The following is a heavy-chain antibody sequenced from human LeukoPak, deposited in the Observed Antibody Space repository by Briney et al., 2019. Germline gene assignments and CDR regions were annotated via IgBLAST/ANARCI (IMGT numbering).Heavy chain of an antibody. J-gene: IGHJ6*02. V-gene: IGHV1-8*01. CDR1: GYTFTSYD. Sequence: ASVKVSCKASGYTFTSYDINWVRQATGQGLEWMGWMNPNSGNTGYAQKFQGRVTMTRNTSISTAYMELSSLRSEDTAVYYCARGTRLVGATGEPDDGMDVWGQGTTVTVSS. CDR3: ARGTRLVGATGEPDDGMDV. CDR2: MNPNSGNT. D-gene: IGHD1-26*01.